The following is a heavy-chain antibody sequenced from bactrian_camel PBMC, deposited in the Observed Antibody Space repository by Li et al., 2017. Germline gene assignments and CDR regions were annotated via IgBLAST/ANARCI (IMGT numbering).Heavy chain of an antibody. CDR2: IDSDGST. D-gene: IGHD2*01. J-gene: IGHJ6*01. CDR3: AADPRFGGDLCSPAAVGPAEFGY. CDR1: GYTYSAYT. V-gene: IGHV3S53*01. Sequence: HVQLVESGGGSVQTGGSLRLSCVVSGYTYSAYTMGWFRQATGNEREGVGNIDSDGSTSYADSVKGRFTISKDNAKNIVYVQMNSLKPEDTAMYYCAADPRFGGDLCSPAAVGPAEFGYWGQGTQVTVS.